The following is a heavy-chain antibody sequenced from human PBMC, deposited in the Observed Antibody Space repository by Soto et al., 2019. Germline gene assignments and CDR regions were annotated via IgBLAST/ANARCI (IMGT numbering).Heavy chain of an antibody. CDR2: INPSGGST. CDR3: AREYSSSWYGTGRYYYGMDV. CDR1: GYTFTSYY. J-gene: IGHJ6*02. Sequence: ASVKVSCKASGYTFTSYYMHWVRQAPGQGLEWMGIINPSGGSTSYAQKFQGRVTMTRDTSTSTVYMELSSLRSEDTAVYYCAREYSSSWYGTGRYYYGMDVWGQGTTVTVS. V-gene: IGHV1-46*01. D-gene: IGHD6-13*01.